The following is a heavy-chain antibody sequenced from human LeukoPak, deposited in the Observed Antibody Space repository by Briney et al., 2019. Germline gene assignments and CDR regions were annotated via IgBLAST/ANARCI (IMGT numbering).Heavy chain of an antibody. D-gene: IGHD6-19*01. V-gene: IGHV1-46*01. Sequence: ASVKVSCKASGYTFTRYGISWVRQAPGQGLEWMGIINPSGGSTSYAQKFQGRVTMTRDTSTSTVYMELSSLRSEDTAVYYCARDTGSSGWYGVVEGWFDPWGQGTLVTVSS. CDR2: INPSGGST. CDR3: ARDTGSSGWYGVVEGWFDP. J-gene: IGHJ5*02. CDR1: GYTFTRYG.